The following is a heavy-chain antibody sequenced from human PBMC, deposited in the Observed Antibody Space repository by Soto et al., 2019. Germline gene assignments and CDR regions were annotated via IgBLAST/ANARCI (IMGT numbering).Heavy chain of an antibody. J-gene: IGHJ4*02. D-gene: IGHD3-9*01. CDR1: GFTFSSYA. CDR3: AKDWEFDWPNYYFDY. CDR2: ISGDGSST. Sequence: GGSLRLSCAASGFTFSSYAMSWVRQAPGKGLEWVSAISGDGSSTYFADSGKGWFTISRDNSKSTLYLQMDSLRAEDTAVYYCAKDWEFDWPNYYFDYWGQGTLVTVSS. V-gene: IGHV3-23*01.